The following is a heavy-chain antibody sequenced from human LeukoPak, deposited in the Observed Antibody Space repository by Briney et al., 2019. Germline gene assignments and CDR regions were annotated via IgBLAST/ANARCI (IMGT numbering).Heavy chain of an antibody. CDR3: ARDSGYSYGLYYFDY. CDR2: FYYSGST. D-gene: IGHD5-18*01. J-gene: IGHJ4*02. Sequence: SETLSLTCTVPGGSISSSFWSWIGRPQGRGLGWMGIFYYSGSTNYNPSLKSRVTISVDTSKSQFSLKLSSLTAADTAVYYCARDSGYSYGLYYFDYWGQGTLVTVSS. V-gene: IGHV4-59*12. CDR1: GGSISSSF.